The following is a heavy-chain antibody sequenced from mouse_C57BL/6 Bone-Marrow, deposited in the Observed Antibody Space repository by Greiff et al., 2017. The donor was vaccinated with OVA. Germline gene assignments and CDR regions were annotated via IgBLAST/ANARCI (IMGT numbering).Heavy chain of an antibody. J-gene: IGHJ3*01. CDR3: TRGGYDGYYEGFAY. V-gene: IGHV1-5*01. Sequence: VQLQQSGTVLARPGASVKMSCKTSGYTFTSYWMHWVKQRPGQGLEWIGAIYPGNSDTSYNQKFKGKAKLTAVTSASTAYMELSSLTNEDSAVYYCTRGGYDGYYEGFAYWGQGTLVTVSA. D-gene: IGHD2-3*01. CDR2: IYPGNSDT. CDR1: GYTFTSYW.